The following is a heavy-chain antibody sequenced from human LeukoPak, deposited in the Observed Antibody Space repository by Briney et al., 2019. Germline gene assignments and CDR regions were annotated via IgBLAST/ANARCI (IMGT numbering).Heavy chain of an antibody. CDR2: ISYDGSNK. V-gene: IGHV3-30*18. CDR1: GFTFSSFS. D-gene: IGHD1-26*01. CDR3: AKGRVGANGYYYYGMDV. J-gene: IGHJ6*02. Sequence: GSLRLSCAATGFTFSSFSMQWVRQAPGQGLEWVAVISYDGSNKYYADSVKGRFTISRDNSKNTLYLQMNSLRTEDTAVYYCAKGRVGANGYYYYGMDVWGQGTTVTVSS.